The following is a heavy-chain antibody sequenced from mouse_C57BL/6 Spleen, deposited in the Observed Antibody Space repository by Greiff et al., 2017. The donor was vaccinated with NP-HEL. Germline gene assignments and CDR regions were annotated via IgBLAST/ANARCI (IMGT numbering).Heavy chain of an antibody. J-gene: IGHJ2*01. CDR3: ARGDYDYDRYYFDY. V-gene: IGHV1-18*01. D-gene: IGHD2-4*01. Sequence: LKVSGPELVKPGASVKIPCKASGYTFTDYNMDWVKQSHGKSLEWIGDINPNNGGTIYNQKFKGKATLTVDKSSSTAYMELRSLTSEDTAVYYCARGDYDYDRYYFDYWGQGTTLTVSS. CDR1: GYTFTDYN. CDR2: INPNNGGT.